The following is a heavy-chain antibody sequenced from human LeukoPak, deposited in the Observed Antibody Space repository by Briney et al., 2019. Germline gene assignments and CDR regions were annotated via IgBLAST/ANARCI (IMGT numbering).Heavy chain of an antibody. CDR3: AKVPDDFWSGYYRY. D-gene: IGHD3-3*01. CDR1: GFTFSSYA. CDR2: ISGSGGST. Sequence: PGGSLRLSCAASGFTFSSYAMSWVRQAPGKGLEWVSAISGSGGSTYYADSVKGRFTISRDNSKTTLYLQMNSLRAEDTAVYYCAKVPDDFWSGYYRYWGQGTLVTVSS. V-gene: IGHV3-23*01. J-gene: IGHJ4*02.